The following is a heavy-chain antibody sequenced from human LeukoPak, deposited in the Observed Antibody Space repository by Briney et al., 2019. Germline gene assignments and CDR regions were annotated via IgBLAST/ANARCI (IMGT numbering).Heavy chain of an antibody. CDR1: GFTFSNYA. CDR3: AKGKGTGSYYYFDY. J-gene: IGHJ4*02. Sequence: GGSLRLSCAASGFTFSNYAMSWVRQAPGEGLEWVSAISNSGGTIHYADSVKGRFTISRDNSKNTLYLQMNSLTAEDTAVYHCAKGKGTGSYYYFDYWGQGTLVTVSS. V-gene: IGHV3-23*01. CDR2: ISNSGGTI. D-gene: IGHD1-26*01.